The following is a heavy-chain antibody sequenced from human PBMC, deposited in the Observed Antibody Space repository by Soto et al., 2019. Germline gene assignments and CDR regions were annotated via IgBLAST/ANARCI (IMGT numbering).Heavy chain of an antibody. CDR3: AKDHRLAGSSSWCYFDY. D-gene: IGHD6-13*01. V-gene: IGHV3-23*01. CDR1: GFTFSSYA. CDR2: ISGSGGST. Sequence: GGSLRLSCAASGFTFSSYAMSWVRQAPGKGLEWVSAISGSGGSTYYADSVKGRFTISRDNSKNTLYLQMNSLRAEDTAVYYCAKDHRLAGSSSWCYFDYWGQGTLVTVSS. J-gene: IGHJ4*01.